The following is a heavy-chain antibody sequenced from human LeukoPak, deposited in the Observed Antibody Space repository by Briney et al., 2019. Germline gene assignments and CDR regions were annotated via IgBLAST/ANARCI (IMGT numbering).Heavy chain of an antibody. D-gene: IGHD1-1*01. CDR3: ARATAGTTLFEGIDY. V-gene: IGHV4-39*01. CDR1: GDSISTSNSY. Sequence: SETLSLTCTVSGDSISTSNSYWGWIRQPPGKGLEWIGSIYYSGNTYYNASLKSRVTISVDTSKNQFSLKLSSVTAADTAVYYCARATAGTTLFEGIDYWGQGTLVTVSS. CDR2: IYYSGNT. J-gene: IGHJ4*02.